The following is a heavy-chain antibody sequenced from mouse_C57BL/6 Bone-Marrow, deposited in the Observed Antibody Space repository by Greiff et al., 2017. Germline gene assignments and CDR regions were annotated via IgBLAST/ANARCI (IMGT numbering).Heavy chain of an antibody. D-gene: IGHD1-1*01. CDR1: GYAFSSYW. V-gene: IGHV1-80*01. CDR3: ARRGCSSYWYFDV. J-gene: IGHJ1*03. CDR2: IYPGDGDT. Sequence: QVQLQQSGAELVKPGASVKISCKASGYAFSSYWMNWVKQRPGKGLEWIGQIYPGDGDTNYNGKFKGKATLTADKSSSTSYMKLSSLTSEDSAVYFCARRGCSSYWYFDVWGTGTTVTVSS.